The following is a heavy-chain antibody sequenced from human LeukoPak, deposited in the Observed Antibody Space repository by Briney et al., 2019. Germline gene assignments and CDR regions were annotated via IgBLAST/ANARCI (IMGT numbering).Heavy chain of an antibody. CDR3: AKDSSSWSFDY. Sequence: PGGSLRLSCVASGFTFSTYDMHWVRQAPGKGLEWVAFVWYHGSNEYYADSVKGRFTISRDNSKNTLYLQMNSLRAEDTAVYYCAKDSSSWSFDYWGQGTLVTVSS. D-gene: IGHD6-13*01. CDR1: GFTFSTYD. V-gene: IGHV3-30*02. CDR2: VWYHGSNE. J-gene: IGHJ4*02.